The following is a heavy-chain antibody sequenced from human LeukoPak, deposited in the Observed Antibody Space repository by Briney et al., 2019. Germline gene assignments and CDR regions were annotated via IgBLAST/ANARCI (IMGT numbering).Heavy chain of an antibody. CDR3: AGPGGLRGLDS. Sequence: SETLSLTCTVSGVSISRSSYYWAWIRQPPGKGLEWLGGNYFGGSTYYNPSLKSRVTISIDTSKNQFSLKLSSVTAADTAVYYCAGPGGLRGLDSWGQGTLGTVSS. J-gene: IGHJ4*02. CDR1: GVSISRSSYY. CDR2: NYFGGST. D-gene: IGHD3-16*01. V-gene: IGHV4-39*01.